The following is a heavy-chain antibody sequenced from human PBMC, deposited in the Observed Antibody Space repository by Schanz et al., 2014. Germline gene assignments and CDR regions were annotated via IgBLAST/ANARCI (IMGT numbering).Heavy chain of an antibody. V-gene: IGHV3-7*02. D-gene: IGHD6-13*01. CDR2: IKEDGSVK. CDR3: VSQTGSPNY. CDR1: GFTFSDYW. J-gene: IGHJ4*02. Sequence: EVQLVESGGGLVQPGGSLRLSCTASGFTFSDYWMSWVRQAPGKGLEWVANIKEDGSVKDYVDSVKGRFTISRDNSKNTLYLQMNSLRVEDTAVYFCVSQTGSPNYWGQGTLXTVSS.